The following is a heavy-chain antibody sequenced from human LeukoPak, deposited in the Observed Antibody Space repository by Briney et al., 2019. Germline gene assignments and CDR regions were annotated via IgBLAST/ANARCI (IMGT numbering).Heavy chain of an antibody. CDR3: ARGSLGYYDSSGYYYYFDY. CDR1: GRSISSYY. V-gene: IGHV4-59*01. CDR2: IYYSGST. D-gene: IGHD3-22*01. Sequence: SSETLSLTCTVSGRSISSYYWSWIRQPPGKGLEWIGYIYYSGSTNYNPSLKSRVTISVDTSKNQFSLKLSSVTAADTAVYYCARGSLGYYDSSGYYYYFDYWGQGTLVTVSS. J-gene: IGHJ4*02.